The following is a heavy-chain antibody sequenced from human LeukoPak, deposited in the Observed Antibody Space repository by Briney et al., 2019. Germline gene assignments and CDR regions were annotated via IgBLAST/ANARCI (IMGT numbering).Heavy chain of an antibody. Sequence: GASVKVSCKASGYIFTTHYMRWVRQPPGQGHELMGIINTSGGSGSYAQKFQGRVTMTRVMSTSTVYMALFSLRSEDTAVYYCARELSIEDPFTPKYHDSTFGDAFDIWGQGTMVTVSS. J-gene: IGHJ3*02. D-gene: IGHD3-22*01. CDR3: ARELSIEDPFTPKYHDSTFGDAFDI. CDR1: GYIFTTHY. V-gene: IGHV1-46*01. CDR2: INTSGGSG.